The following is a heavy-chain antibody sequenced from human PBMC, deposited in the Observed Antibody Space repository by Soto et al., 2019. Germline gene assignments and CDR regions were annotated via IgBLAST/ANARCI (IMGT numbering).Heavy chain of an antibody. CDR2: IYATGTT. D-gene: IGHD1-1*01. Sequence: SETLSLPCTASGASISGFYWSWIRKSAGKGLEWIGRIYATGTTDYNPSLKSRVMMSVDTSKKQFSLQLRSVTAADTAVYYCVRDGTKTLRDWFDPWGQGISVTVSS. J-gene: IGHJ5*02. CDR1: GASISGFY. V-gene: IGHV4-4*07. CDR3: VRDGTKTLRDWFDP.